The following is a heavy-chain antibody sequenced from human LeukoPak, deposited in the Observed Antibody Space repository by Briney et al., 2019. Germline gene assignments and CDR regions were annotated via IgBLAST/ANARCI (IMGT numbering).Heavy chain of an antibody. Sequence: GGSLRLSCAASGFTVSSNYMSWVRQAPGKGLEWVSVIYSGGSTYYADSVKGRFTISRDNSKNTLYLQMNSLRAEDTAVYYCARDRRYYYDSSGYYDYWGQGTLVTVSS. J-gene: IGHJ4*02. CDR2: IYSGGST. V-gene: IGHV3-53*01. CDR1: GFTVSSNY. D-gene: IGHD3-22*01. CDR3: ARDRRYYYDSSGYYDY.